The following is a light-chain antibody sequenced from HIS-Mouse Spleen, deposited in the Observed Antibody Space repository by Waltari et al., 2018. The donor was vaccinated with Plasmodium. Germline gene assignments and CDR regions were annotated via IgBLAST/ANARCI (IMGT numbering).Light chain of an antibody. J-gene: IGLJ3*02. V-gene: IGLV3-25*03. CDR2: KGS. CDR1: ALPKQY. CDR3: QSADSSGTPNWV. Sequence: SYELTQPPSVSVSPGQTARITCSGDALPKQYAYWYQQKPGQAPVLVIYKGSERPSGIPDRFSCFSSGTTVTLTIRGVQAEDEADYYCQSADSSGTPNWVFGGGTKLTVL.